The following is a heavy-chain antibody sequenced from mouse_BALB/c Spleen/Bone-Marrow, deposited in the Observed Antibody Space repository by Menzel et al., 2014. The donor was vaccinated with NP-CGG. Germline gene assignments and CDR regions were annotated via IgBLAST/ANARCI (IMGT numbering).Heavy chain of an antibody. V-gene: IGHV1-7*01. J-gene: IGHJ2*01. Sequence: VKLVESGAELAKPGASVKMSCKASGYTFTTYWMHWVKQRPGQGLEWIGYINPSTGYTEYNQKFKDKATLTADKSSSTAYMQLISLTFEDSAVYYCVRDLDYWGQGTTLTVSS. CDR2: INPSTGYT. CDR3: VRDLDY. CDR1: GYTFTTYW.